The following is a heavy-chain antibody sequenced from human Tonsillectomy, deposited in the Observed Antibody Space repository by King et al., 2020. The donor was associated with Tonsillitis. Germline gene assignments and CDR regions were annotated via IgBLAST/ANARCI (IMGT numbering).Heavy chain of an antibody. V-gene: IGHV3-33*01. CDR2: IWYDGSNK. CDR3: PRGSYCSSTSCYRDAFDI. J-gene: IGHJ3*02. D-gene: IGHD2-2*02. Sequence: VQLVESGGGVVQPGRSLRLSCAASGFTFSSYGMHWVRQAPGKGLEWVAVIWYDGSNKYYADSVKGRFTISRDNSKNTLYLQMNSLRAEDTAVYYCPRGSYCSSTSCYRDAFDIWGQGTMVTVSS. CDR1: GFTFSSYG.